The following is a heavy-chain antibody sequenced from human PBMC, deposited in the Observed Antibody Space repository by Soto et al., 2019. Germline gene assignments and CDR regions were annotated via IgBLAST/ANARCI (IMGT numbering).Heavy chain of an antibody. J-gene: IGHJ4*02. CDR1: GYAFTTYG. Sequence: QVHLVQSGAEVKKPGASVKVSCKGSGYAFTTYGITWVRQAPGQGLEWMGWISAHNGNTNYAQKLQGRVTVTRDTSTSTAYMELRSLRSDDTAVYYCARGRYGDSWGQGALVTVSS. D-gene: IGHD1-1*01. CDR3: ARGRYGDS. V-gene: IGHV1-18*01. CDR2: ISAHNGNT.